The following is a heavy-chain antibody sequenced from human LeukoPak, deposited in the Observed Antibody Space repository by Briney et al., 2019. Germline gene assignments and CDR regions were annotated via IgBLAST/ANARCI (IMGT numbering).Heavy chain of an antibody. V-gene: IGHV3-7*01. J-gene: IGHJ4*02. Sequence: GGSLRLSCAASGFTFSTYWMSWVRQAPGKGLDCVANIKQDGSEKCYVDSVKGRFTISRDNAKNSLYLQMNNLRAEDTAVYYCASQKVGATDYWGQGTLVTVSS. CDR3: ASQKVGATDY. CDR2: IKQDGSEK. CDR1: GFTFSTYW. D-gene: IGHD1-26*01.